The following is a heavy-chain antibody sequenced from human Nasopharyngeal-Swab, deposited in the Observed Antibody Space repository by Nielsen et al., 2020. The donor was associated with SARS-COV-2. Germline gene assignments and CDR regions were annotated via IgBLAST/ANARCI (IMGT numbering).Heavy chain of an antibody. Sequence: GESLKISCPVSGFTFTDYWMHWLRPSPGKGPVWLSRIDNDGSSTTYADSVRGRFTISGDNARNTLFLQLHSLRAEDTAVYYCARESYSWSWYGPDYWGQGTQVTVSS. CDR1: GFTFTDYW. D-gene: IGHD1-26*01. V-gene: IGHV3-74*03. CDR3: ARESYSWSWYGPDY. CDR2: IDNDGSST. J-gene: IGHJ4*02.